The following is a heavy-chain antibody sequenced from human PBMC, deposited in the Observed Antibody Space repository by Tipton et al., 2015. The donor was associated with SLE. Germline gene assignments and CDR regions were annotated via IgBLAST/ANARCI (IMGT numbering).Heavy chain of an antibody. CDR3: ARDTGEGIAVA. CDR1: GGSISSGGYY. J-gene: IGHJ4*02. Sequence: TLSLTCAVSGGSISSGGYYWSWIRQHPGKGLEWIGYIYYSGSTYYNPSLKSRVTISVDRSKNQFSLKLSSVTAADTAVYYCARDTGEGIAVAWGQGTLVTVSS. CDR2: IYYSGST. V-gene: IGHV4-31*11. D-gene: IGHD6-19*01.